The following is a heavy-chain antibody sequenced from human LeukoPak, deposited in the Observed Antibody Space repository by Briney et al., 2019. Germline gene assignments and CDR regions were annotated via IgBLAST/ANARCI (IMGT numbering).Heavy chain of an antibody. CDR3: ARGRMVRGVIIVNLDY. V-gene: IGHV1-69*05. J-gene: IGHJ4*02. Sequence: ASVKVSCKASGYTFTSYAMNWVRQAPGQGLEWMGGIIPIFGTANYAQKFQGRVTITTDESTSTAYMELSSLRSEDTAVYYCARGRMVRGVIIVNLDYWGQGTLVTVSS. CDR2: IIPIFGTA. D-gene: IGHD3-10*01. CDR1: GYTFTSYA.